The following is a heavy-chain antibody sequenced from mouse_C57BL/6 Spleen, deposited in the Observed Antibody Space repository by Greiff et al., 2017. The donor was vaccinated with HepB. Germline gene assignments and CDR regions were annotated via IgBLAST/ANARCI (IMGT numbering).Heavy chain of an antibody. CDR1: GYTFTDYY. CDR3: ASRGLPTRYVDV. V-gene: IGHV1-19*01. D-gene: IGHD2-10*01. CDR2: INPYNGGT. Sequence: EVQLQQSGPVLVKPGASVKMSCKASGYTFTDYYMNWVKQSHGKSLEWIGVINPYNGGTSYNQKFKGKATLTVDKSSSTAYMELNSLTSEDSAVYYCASRGLPTRYVDVWGTGTTVTVSS. J-gene: IGHJ1*03.